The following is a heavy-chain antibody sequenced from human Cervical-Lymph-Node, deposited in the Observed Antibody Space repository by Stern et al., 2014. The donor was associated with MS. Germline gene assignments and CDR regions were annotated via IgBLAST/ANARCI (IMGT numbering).Heavy chain of an antibody. D-gene: IGHD2-2*01. Sequence: QLQLQESGPGLVRPSGTLSLTCAVSGDSISNDNWWSWVRQPPGKGLEWIGEVYHTGSANYDPSLKSRVTISVDKPKNQFSLRLTSMTAADTAVYYCARDQGFQLMNSWGQGTLVIVSS. J-gene: IGHJ4*02. CDR3: ARDQGFQLMNS. V-gene: IGHV4-4*02. CDR2: VYHTGSA. CDR1: GDSISNDNW.